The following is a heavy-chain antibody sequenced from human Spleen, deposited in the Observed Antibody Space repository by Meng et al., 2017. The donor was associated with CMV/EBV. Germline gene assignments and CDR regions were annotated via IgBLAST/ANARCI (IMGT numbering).Heavy chain of an antibody. J-gene: IGHJ3*02. CDR3: AKDKHQLLVVSRLNAFDI. D-gene: IGHD2-2*01. CDR2: ISWNSGSI. CDR1: GFTFDDYA. Sequence: GGSLRLSCAASGFTFDDYAMHWVRQAPGKGLEWVSGISWNSGSIGYADSVKGRFTISRDNAKNSLYLQMNSLRAEDTALYYCAKDKHQLLVVSRLNAFDIWGQGTMVTVSS. V-gene: IGHV3-9*01.